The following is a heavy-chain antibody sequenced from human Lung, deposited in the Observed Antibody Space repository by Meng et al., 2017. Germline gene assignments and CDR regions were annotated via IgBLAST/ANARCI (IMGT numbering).Heavy chain of an antibody. CDR3: ARGSITMVRGVSVFDP. D-gene: IGHD3-10*01. CDR2: IYHSGST. J-gene: IGHJ5*02. V-gene: IGHV4-4*02. CDR1: GGSISRSNW. Sequence: VALGGTRRWLLQPCGTPVLTGAGAGGSISRSNWWSWGRQPPGKGMEWIGEIYHSGSTNYNPSLKSRVTISVDKSKNQFSLKLSSVTAADTAVYYCARGSITMVRGVSVFDPWGQGTLVTVSS.